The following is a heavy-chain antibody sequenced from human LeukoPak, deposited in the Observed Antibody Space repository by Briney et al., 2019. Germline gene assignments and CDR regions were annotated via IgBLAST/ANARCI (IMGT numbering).Heavy chain of an antibody. CDR1: GFTFSSYG. J-gene: IGHJ3*02. Sequence: GSLRLSCAASGFTFSSYGMSWVRQAPGKGLEWVSSISGSGTSTYYADSVKGRFTISRDNSKNTLYLQMNSLRVEDTAVYYCVKGRGHCSGGSWAGTAFDIWGQGTMVTVSS. D-gene: IGHD2-15*01. CDR3: VKGRGHCSGGSWAGTAFDI. CDR2: ISGSGTST. V-gene: IGHV3-23*01.